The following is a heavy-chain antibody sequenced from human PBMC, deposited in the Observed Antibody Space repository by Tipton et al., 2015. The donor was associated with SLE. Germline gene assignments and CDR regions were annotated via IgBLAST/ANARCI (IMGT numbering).Heavy chain of an antibody. CDR3: ARDNWGPLDY. CDR1: GGSISPHY. D-gene: IGHD7-27*01. CDR2: IYFGGST. Sequence: LRLSCTVSGGSISPHYWSWIRQPPGKGLEWIGYIYFGGSTTYNPSLKSRVTISVDTSKNQFSLRLTSVTAADTAVYYCARDNWGPLDYWGQGTLVTVSS. J-gene: IGHJ4*02. V-gene: IGHV4-59*11.